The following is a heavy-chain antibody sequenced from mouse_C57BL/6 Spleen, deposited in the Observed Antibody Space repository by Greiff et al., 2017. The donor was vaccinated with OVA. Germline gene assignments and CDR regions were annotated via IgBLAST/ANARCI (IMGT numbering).Heavy chain of an antibody. J-gene: IGHJ4*01. CDR2: IWRGGST. D-gene: IGHD1-1*01. CDR1: GFSLTSYG. Sequence: QVQLQESGPGLVQPSQSLSITCTVSGFSLTSYGVHWVRQSPGKGLEWLGVIWRGGSTDYNAAFISRLSISKDNSKSQVSFKMNSLQADDAAIYDGASLGSSYGYAMDYWGQGTSVTVSS. CDR3: ASLGSSYGYAMDY. V-gene: IGHV2-2*01.